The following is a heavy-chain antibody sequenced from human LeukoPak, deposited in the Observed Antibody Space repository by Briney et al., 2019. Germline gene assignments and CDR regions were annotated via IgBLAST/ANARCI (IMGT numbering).Heavy chain of an antibody. Sequence: SETLSLTCTVSGGSISSYYWSWIRQPPGKGLEWIGYIYYSGSTNYNPSLKSRVTISVDTSKNQFSLKLSSVTAADTAVYYCARIIRSTRKIVVPAAIDYWGQGTLVTVSS. CDR3: ARIIRSTRKIVVPAAIDY. CDR2: IYYSGST. J-gene: IGHJ4*02. V-gene: IGHV4-59*01. D-gene: IGHD2-2*01. CDR1: GGSISSYY.